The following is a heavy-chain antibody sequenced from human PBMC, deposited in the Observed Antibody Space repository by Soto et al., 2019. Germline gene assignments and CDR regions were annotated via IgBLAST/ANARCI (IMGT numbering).Heavy chain of an antibody. CDR2: IGTAGDT. D-gene: IGHD2-15*01. Sequence: PGGSLRLSCEASGFTFSGFDMHWVRQPTGKGLEWVSTIGTAGDTYYAVSVKGRFTISRDNAKNSLSLQMNSLRAGDTAVYFCARGQEVGAHFFDSWGQGTQVTRLL. J-gene: IGHJ4*02. CDR3: ARGQEVGAHFFDS. CDR1: GFTFSGFD. V-gene: IGHV3-13*01.